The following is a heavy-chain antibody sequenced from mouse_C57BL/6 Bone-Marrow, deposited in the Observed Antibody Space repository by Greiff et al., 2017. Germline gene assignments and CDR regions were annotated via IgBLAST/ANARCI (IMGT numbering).Heavy chain of an antibody. CDR3: ARRDYYGRVDD. CDR2: IYPYTDGT. D-gene: IGHD1-1*01. CDR1: GYTFTNYV. Sequence: EVQLQQSGPELVKPGASVKMSCKASGYTFTNYVMHWVKQTPGQGLEWIGSIYPYTDGTTYNEKFKGKAILTSDKSSSTAYMELSSLTSEDSAVYYCARRDYYGRVDDWGQGTTVTVAS. J-gene: IGHJ2*01. V-gene: IGHV1-14*01.